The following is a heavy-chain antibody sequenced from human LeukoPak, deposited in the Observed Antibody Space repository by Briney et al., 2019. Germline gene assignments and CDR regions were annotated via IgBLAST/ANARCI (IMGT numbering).Heavy chain of an antibody. Sequence: GGSLRLSCAVSGFTFSNYAMDWVRQAPGEGLEWVSAISGSGGSTYYADSVKGRFTISRDNSKNRLYLQMNSLRAEDTAVYYCAKDRYCSGGSCPDYWGQGTLVTVSS. CDR2: ISGSGGST. D-gene: IGHD2-15*01. CDR1: GFTFSNYA. CDR3: AKDRYCSGGSCPDY. V-gene: IGHV3-23*01. J-gene: IGHJ4*02.